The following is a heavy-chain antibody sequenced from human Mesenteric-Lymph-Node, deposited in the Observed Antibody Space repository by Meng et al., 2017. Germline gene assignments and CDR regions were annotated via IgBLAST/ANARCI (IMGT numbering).Heavy chain of an antibody. D-gene: IGHD2-15*01. CDR2: IFSGGST. V-gene: IGHV3-66*02. Sequence: GESLKISCAASGFTVSSNYMSWVRQAPGKGLEWVSVIFSGGSTYYADSVKGRFTISRDNSKNTLYLQMNSLRAEDTAVYYCARDLFNPIVVVAATMVDYWGQGTLVTVSS. CDR1: GFTVSSNY. J-gene: IGHJ4*02. CDR3: ARDLFNPIVVVAATMVDY.